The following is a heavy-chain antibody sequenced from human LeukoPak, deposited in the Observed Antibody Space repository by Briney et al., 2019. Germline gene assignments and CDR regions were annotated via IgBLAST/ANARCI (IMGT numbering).Heavy chain of an antibody. D-gene: IGHD2-2*01. V-gene: IGHV1-69*04. CDR3: ARVGCSSTSCHQNYYYYGMDV. J-gene: IGHJ6*02. Sequence: SVKVSCKASGGTFSSYAISWVRQAPGQGLEWMGRIIPILGIANYAQKFQGRVTITADKSTSTAYMELSSLRSEDTAVYYCARVGCSSTSCHQNYYYYGMDVWGQGATVTVSS. CDR1: GGTFSSYA. CDR2: IIPILGIA.